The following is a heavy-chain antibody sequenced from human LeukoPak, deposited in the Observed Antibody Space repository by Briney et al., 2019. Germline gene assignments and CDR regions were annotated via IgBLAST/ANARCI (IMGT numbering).Heavy chain of an antibody. CDR2: ISGTGGSS. V-gene: IGHV3-23*01. J-gene: IGHJ4*02. D-gene: IGHD4-17*01. CDR3: AREGLRTPFDY. CDR1: GLTFSLYA. Sequence: GGSLRPSCAASGLTFSLYAMSWVRQTPGRGLEWVSVISGTGGSSYYADSVKGRFTISRDNSKNTLYLRMNSLRADDTAVYYCAREGLRTPFDYWGQGTLVSVSS.